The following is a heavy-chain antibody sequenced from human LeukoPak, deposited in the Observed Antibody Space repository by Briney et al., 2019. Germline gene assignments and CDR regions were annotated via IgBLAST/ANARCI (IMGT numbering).Heavy chain of an antibody. Sequence: LPGGSLRLSCAASGFTFSSNWMHWVRQAPGKGLVWVSRINSDGSSTTYADSVKGRFTISRDNAKNTLYLQMNSLRAEDTAVYYCARASDSSSVFDYWGQGTLVTVSS. CDR3: ARASDSSSVFDY. V-gene: IGHV3-74*01. CDR1: GFTFSSNW. D-gene: IGHD6-6*01. J-gene: IGHJ4*02. CDR2: INSDGSST.